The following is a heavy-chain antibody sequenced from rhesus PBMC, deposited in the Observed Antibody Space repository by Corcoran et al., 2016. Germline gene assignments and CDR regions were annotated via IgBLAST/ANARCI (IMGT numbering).Heavy chain of an antibody. CDR3: TRGGYSYSPSSHFDY. J-gene: IGHJ4*01. CDR2: ISYTGKPI. Sequence: EVQLVESGGGLVQPGGSLRLSCAASGFTFSSYDMSWVRQAPGKGLVWVSYISYTGKPIYYAESVKGRFTISRDNAKNSLSLQMSSLRAEDTAVYYCTRGGYSYSPSSHFDYWGQGVLVTVSS. D-gene: IGHD5-12*01. CDR1: GFTFSSYD. V-gene: IGHV3-136*01.